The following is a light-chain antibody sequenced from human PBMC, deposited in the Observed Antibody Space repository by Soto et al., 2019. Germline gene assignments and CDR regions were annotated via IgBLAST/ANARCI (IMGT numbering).Light chain of an antibody. CDR2: GAS. V-gene: IGKV3-20*01. J-gene: IGKJ1*01. CDR3: QQYGSSPAT. CDR1: QSVGSD. Sequence: EIVMTQSPATLSVSPGERATLSCRASQSVGSDLAWYQQKPGQAPRLLIYGASSRAIGIPDRFSGSGSGTDFTLTISRLEPEDFAVYYCQQYGSSPATFGQGTKVDIK.